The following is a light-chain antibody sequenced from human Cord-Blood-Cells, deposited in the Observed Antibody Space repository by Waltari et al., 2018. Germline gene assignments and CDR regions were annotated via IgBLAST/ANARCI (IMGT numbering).Light chain of an antibody. CDR2: DVS. V-gene: IGLV2-11*01. J-gene: IGLJ3*02. Sequence: QSALTPPRSASGSPGQSVTIPCTGTSSDVGGYNYASWYQQHPGKAPKLMIYDVSKRPSGVPDRFSGSKSGNTASLTISGLQAEDEADYYCCSYAGSYTWVFGGGTKLTVL. CDR1: SSDVGGYNY. CDR3: CSYAGSYTWV.